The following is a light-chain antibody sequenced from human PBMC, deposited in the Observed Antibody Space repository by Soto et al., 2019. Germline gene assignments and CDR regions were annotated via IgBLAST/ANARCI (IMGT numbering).Light chain of an antibody. CDR2: DAS. Sequence: EIVLTQSPATPSLSPGERATLSCRASQSVSSYLAWYQQKPGQAPRLLIYDASNRATGIPARFSGSGSGTDLTLTISSLEPEDFAVYYCQQRSNWPPWTFGQGTKVEIK. CDR1: QSVSSY. V-gene: IGKV3-11*01. CDR3: QQRSNWPPWT. J-gene: IGKJ1*01.